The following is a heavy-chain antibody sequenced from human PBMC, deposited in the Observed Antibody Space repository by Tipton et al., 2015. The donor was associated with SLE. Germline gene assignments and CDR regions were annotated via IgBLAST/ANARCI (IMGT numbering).Heavy chain of an antibody. CDR1: GGSFSAYY. CDR2: INHSGST. V-gene: IGHV4-34*01. Sequence: TLSLTCAVYGGSFSAYYWSWIRQPPGKGLEWIGEINHSGSTNYNPSLKSRVTISVDTSKNQFYLKLTSVTAADTAIYYCANITIAAPGWFDPWGQGTLDTVSS. CDR3: ANITIAAPGWFDP. D-gene: IGHD1-14*01. J-gene: IGHJ5*02.